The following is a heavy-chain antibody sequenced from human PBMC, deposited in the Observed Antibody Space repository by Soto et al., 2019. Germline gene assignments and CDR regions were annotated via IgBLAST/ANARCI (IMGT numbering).Heavy chain of an antibody. CDR1: GFTFRLYV. D-gene: IGHD3-9*01. Sequence: GGSLRLSCAASGFTFRLYVMHWVRQAPGKGLEWVAAVSYDGKNKWYGDSVKGRFTISRDNSKNTVFLQMNSLRTEDTAVYYCAKGRDEVAVPDWWGQGILVTVSS. V-gene: IGHV3-30*18. CDR3: AKGRDEVAVPDW. J-gene: IGHJ1*01. CDR2: VSYDGKNK.